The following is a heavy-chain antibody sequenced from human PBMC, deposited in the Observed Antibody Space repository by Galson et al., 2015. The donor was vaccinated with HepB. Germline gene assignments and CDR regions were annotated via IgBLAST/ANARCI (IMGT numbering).Heavy chain of an antibody. Sequence: SLRLSCAASGFTFSGSVVHWVRQASGKGLEWVGRIGRKANKYATAYAASVQGRFTISRDDSKNTAYLQMDSLKSEDTAGYYCSTQDCSGASCNYPFWGQGAQVTVSS. V-gene: IGHV3-73*01. CDR3: STQDCSGASCNYPF. CDR1: GFTFSGSV. J-gene: IGHJ4*02. D-gene: IGHD2-15*01. CDR2: IGRKANKYAT.